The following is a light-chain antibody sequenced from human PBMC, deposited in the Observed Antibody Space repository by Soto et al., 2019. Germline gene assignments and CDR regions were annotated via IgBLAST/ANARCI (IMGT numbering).Light chain of an antibody. J-gene: IGKJ5*01. CDR3: KQYNNWPRT. Sequence: EIVMTQSPATLSVSPGERATLSCRASQSVSSNLAWYQQKPGQAPRLLIYGASTRATGIQARFSGSGSGTEFTLTIRSLQSEDFAVYYCKQYNNWPRTFGQGTRLEIK. CDR2: GAS. V-gene: IGKV3-15*01. CDR1: QSVSSN.